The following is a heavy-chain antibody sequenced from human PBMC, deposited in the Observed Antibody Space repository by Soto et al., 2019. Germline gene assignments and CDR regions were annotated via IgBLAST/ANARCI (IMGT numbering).Heavy chain of an antibody. D-gene: IGHD6-6*01. Sequence: EVQLAESGGGLAQPGGSLRLSCAASGFTLSGYAMDWVRQAPGKGLEYVSGISSNGVGTYYANSVQGRFTICRDNSKNTVYLQMGSLRPEDMAVYYCARRARPDFYSMDVWGKGTTVTVSS. J-gene: IGHJ6*03. CDR1: GFTLSGYA. CDR2: ISSNGVGT. CDR3: ARRARPDFYSMDV. V-gene: IGHV3-64*01.